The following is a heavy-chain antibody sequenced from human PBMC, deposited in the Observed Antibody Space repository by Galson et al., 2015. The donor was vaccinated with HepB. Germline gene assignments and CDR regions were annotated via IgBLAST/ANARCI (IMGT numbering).Heavy chain of an antibody. CDR2: IYHSGST. D-gene: IGHD3-3*01. J-gene: IGHJ4*02. CDR1: GGSISSSNW. Sequence: SETLSLTCAVSGGSISSSNWWSWVRQPPGKGLEWIGEIYHSGSTNYNPSLKSRVTISVDKSKNQFSLTLSSVTAADTAVYYCARKERFLEWFLIFDYWGQGTLVTVSS. CDR3: ARKERFLEWFLIFDY. V-gene: IGHV4-4*02.